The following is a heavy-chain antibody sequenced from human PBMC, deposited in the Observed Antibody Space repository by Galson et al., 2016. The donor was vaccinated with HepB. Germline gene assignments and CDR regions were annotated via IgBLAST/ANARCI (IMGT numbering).Heavy chain of an antibody. Sequence: SLRLSCAASGFTFSNYYMTWIRQAPGKGLESISYISTSGITIYYADSVKGRFTISRDNAKSLLYLQMNSLRAEDTAVYYCARQYGGGAHHCDSWGHGTLVTVSS. CDR1: GFTFSNYY. V-gene: IGHV3-11*01. D-gene: IGHD3-16*01. CDR3: ARQYGGGAHHCDS. CDR2: ISTSGITI. J-gene: IGHJ5*01.